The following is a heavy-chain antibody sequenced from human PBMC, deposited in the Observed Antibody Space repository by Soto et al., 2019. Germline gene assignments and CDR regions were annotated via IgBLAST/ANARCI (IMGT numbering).Heavy chain of an antibody. V-gene: IGHV3-7*05. CDR1: GFTFSSYW. J-gene: IGHJ1*01. Sequence: PGGSLRLSCAASGFTFSSYWMSWVRQAPGKGLEWVANIKQDGSEKYYVDSVKGRFTISRDNAKNSLYLQMNSLRAEDTAVYYCATTPYSSSWETKYFQHWGQGTLVTVSS. CDR3: ATTPYSSSWETKYFQH. CDR2: IKQDGSEK. D-gene: IGHD6-13*01.